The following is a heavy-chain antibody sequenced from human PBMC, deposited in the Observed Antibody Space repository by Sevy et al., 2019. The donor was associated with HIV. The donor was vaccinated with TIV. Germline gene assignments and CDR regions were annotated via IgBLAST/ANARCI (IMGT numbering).Heavy chain of an antibody. Sequence: ASVKLSCKASGYTFTGYYMHWVRQAPGQGLEWMGWINPNSGGTNYAQKFQGRVTMTRDTSISTAYMELSRLRSDDTAVYYCATTRGYYYGSGSYFSWGQGTLVTVSS. CDR3: ATTRGYYYGSGSYFS. V-gene: IGHV1-2*02. CDR1: GYTFTGYY. D-gene: IGHD3-10*01. CDR2: INPNSGGT. J-gene: IGHJ5*02.